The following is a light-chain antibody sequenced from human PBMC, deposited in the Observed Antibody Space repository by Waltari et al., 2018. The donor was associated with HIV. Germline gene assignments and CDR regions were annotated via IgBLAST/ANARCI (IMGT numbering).Light chain of an antibody. CDR1: ALGRKY. Sequence: SYELTQPPSVSVSPEQPSSIPCFGHALGRKYVSWYQQRRDQAPGMVRYQDKERPSGIPERFSGSNSGNTATLTISGTQAMDEADYYCQAWDSNSAVFGEGTKLTVL. V-gene: IGLV3-1*01. CDR2: QDK. J-gene: IGLJ2*01. CDR3: QAWDSNSAV.